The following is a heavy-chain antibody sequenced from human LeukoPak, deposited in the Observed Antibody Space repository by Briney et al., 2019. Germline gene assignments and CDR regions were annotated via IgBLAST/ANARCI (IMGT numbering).Heavy chain of an antibody. CDR3: ASRKSGRGYYYYYMDV. CDR1: GGSISSYY. CDR2: IYYSGST. J-gene: IGHJ6*03. V-gene: IGHV4-59*12. Sequence: PSETLSLTCTVSGGSISSYYWSWIRQPPGKGLEWIGYIYYSGSTNYNPSLKSRVTISVDTSKNQFSLKLSSVTAADTAVYYCASRKSGRGYYYYYMDVWGKGTTVTISS.